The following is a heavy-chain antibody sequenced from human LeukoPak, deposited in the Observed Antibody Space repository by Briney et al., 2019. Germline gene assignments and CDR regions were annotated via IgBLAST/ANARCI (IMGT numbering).Heavy chain of an antibody. D-gene: IGHD2-21*02. Sequence: ASVKVSCKASGYTFTSYGISWVRQAPGQGLEWMGWISAYNGNTNYAQKLQGRVTMTTDTSTSTAYMELRSLRSDDTAVYYCARDVVVVTAIDWFDPWGQGTLVTVSS. CDR1: GYTFTSYG. J-gene: IGHJ5*02. CDR3: ARDVVVVTAIDWFDP. V-gene: IGHV1-18*01. CDR2: ISAYNGNT.